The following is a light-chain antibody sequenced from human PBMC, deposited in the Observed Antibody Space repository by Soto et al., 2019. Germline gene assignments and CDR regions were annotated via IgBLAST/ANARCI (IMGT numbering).Light chain of an antibody. CDR1: SSNIGAGYD. CDR2: GNS. CDR3: QSYDSSLSALVV. Sequence: QSVLTQPPSVSGAPGQRVTISCTGSSSNIGAGYDVHWYQQLPGTAPKLLIYGNSNRPSGVPDRFSGSKSGTSASLAITGLQAEDEADYYCQSYDSSLSALVVFGGGTNLTVL. V-gene: IGLV1-40*01. J-gene: IGLJ2*01.